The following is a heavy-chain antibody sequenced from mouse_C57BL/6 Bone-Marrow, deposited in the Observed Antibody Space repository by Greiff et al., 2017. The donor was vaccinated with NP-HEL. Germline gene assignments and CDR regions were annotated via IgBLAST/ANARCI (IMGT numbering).Heavy chain of an antibody. Sequence: VQLQQSGAELVKPGASVKMSCKASGYTFTSYWITWVKQRPGQGLEWIGDIYPGSGSTNYNEKFKSKATLTVDTSSSTAYMQLSSLTSEDSAVYSCARIPIWYGSPLWYFDVWGTVTTVTVSS. V-gene: IGHV1-55*01. CDR1: GYTFTSYW. J-gene: IGHJ1*03. CDR2: IYPGSGST. D-gene: IGHD1-1*01. CDR3: ARIPIWYGSPLWYFDV.